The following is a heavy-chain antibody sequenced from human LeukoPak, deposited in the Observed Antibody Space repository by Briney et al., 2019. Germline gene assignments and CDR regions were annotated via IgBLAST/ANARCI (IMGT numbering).Heavy chain of an antibody. CDR2: ISWNSGSI. CDR1: GFTFDGYA. Sequence: GGSLRLSCAASGFTFDGYAMHWVRQAPGKGLEWVSGISWNSGSIGYADSVKGRFTISRDNAKNSLYLQMNSLRAEDTALYYCAKVSGSMGPLDYWGQGTLVTVSS. J-gene: IGHJ4*02. CDR3: AKVSGSMGPLDY. D-gene: IGHD7-27*01. V-gene: IGHV3-9*01.